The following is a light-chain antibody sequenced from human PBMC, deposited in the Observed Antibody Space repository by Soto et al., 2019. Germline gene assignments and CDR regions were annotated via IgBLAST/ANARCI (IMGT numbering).Light chain of an antibody. CDR2: DSS. CDR1: QSVNSF. J-gene: IGKJ4*01. V-gene: IGKV3-11*01. CDR3: QQRSNRLLT. Sequence: EIVLTQSPATLSLSPGERATLSCRASQSVNSFLAWYQQKPGQAPRLLIYDSSHRATGIPARFSGSRSGTDFTLTISSLEPEDLAVYYCQQRSNRLLTFGGGTKVEIK.